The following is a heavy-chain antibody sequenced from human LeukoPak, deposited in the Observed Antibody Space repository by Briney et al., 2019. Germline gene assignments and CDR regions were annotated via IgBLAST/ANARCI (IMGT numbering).Heavy chain of an antibody. CDR1: GFTFSSYS. V-gene: IGHV3-48*01. J-gene: IGHJ5*02. Sequence: GGSLRLSCAASGFTFSSYSMNWVRQAPGEGLEWVSYISSSSSTIYYADSVKGRFTISRDNAKNSLYLQMNSLRAEDTAVYYCAREGSSWLNWFDPWGQGTLVTVSS. CDR2: ISSSSSTI. CDR3: AREGSSWLNWFDP. D-gene: IGHD6-13*01.